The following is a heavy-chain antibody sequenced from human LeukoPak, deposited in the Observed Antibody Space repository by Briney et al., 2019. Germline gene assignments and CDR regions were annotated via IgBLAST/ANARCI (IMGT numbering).Heavy chain of an antibody. CDR1: DGSISSSTYS. CDR2: LYNRGYT. CDR3: ARDGPRYCSSTSCYTVGYFDY. J-gene: IGHJ4*02. V-gene: IGHV4-39*07. Sequence: SETLSLTCSVSDGSISSSTYSWAWIRQAPGRGLEWIGHLYNRGYTFYNPSLKSRVTISIDTSKNQFSLKLSSVTAADTAVYYCARDGPRYCSSTSCYTVGYFDYWGQGTLVTVSS. D-gene: IGHD2-2*02.